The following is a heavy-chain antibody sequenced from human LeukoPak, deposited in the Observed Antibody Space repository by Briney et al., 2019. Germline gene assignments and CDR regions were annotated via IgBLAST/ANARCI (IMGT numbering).Heavy chain of an antibody. CDR2: ISGRGGNT. J-gene: IGHJ5*01. V-gene: IGHV3-23*01. CDR3: ATGYSGSLRSPLES. D-gene: IGHD3-22*01. Sequence: GGSLRLSCAASGFTFNNYALTWIRQAPGKGLEWVSSISGRGGNTYYADSVKGRFTISRDDSKNTLFLQMNSLRADDTAVYYCATGYSGSLRSPLESWGQGTLVTVSS. CDR1: GFTFNNYA.